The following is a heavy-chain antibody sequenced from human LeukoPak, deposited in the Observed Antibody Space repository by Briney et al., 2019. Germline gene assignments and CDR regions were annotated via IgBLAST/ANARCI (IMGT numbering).Heavy chain of an antibody. Sequence: WASVKVSCKASGYTFTCYYMHWVRQAPGQGLEWMGWINPNSGGTNYAQKFQGRVTVTRDTSISTAYMELSRLRSDDTAVYYCAREGEGGYCSSTSCYGLAPWGQGTLVTVSS. CDR2: INPNSGGT. CDR3: AREGEGGYCSSTSCYGLAP. D-gene: IGHD2-2*03. J-gene: IGHJ4*02. V-gene: IGHV1-2*02. CDR1: GYTFTCYY.